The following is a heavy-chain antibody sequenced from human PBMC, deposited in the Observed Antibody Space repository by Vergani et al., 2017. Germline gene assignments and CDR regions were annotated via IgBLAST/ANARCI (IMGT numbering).Heavy chain of an antibody. CDR1: GFSFGSYG. J-gene: IGHJ6*02. Sequence: QVQLVESGGNVVQSGTSLRLSCAASGFSFGSYGMHWVRQSPGKGLEWVAVISNDGGNKYYADSVKGRFTIYKDNTVDMLSLQMNSLRPDDTAVYYCATPRLRFSYDYYSVMDVWGQGTTVTVSS. D-gene: IGHD5-12*01. CDR3: ATPRLRFSYDYYSVMDV. V-gene: IGHV3-30*03. CDR2: ISNDGGNK.